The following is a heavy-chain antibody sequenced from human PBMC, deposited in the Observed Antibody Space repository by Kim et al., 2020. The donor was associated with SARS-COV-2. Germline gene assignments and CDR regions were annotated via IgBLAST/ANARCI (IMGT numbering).Heavy chain of an antibody. V-gene: IGHV3-7*01. J-gene: IGHJ2*01. Sequence: GKNYVDSGKGRFTITRDNAKNSLDLQMNSLRAEDTAVYYCARGGWYFEVWGRGTLVTVSS. CDR2: GK. CDR3: ARGGWYFEV.